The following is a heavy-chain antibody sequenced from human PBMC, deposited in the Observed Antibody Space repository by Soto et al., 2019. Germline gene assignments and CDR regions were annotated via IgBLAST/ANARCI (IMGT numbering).Heavy chain of an antibody. Sequence: GASVKVSCKASGYTFTSYGISWVRQAPGQGLEWMGWISVYNGNTNYAQKLQGRVTMTTDTSTSTAYMELRSLRSDDTAVYYCASGWFGEFVYYFDYWGQGTLATVS. D-gene: IGHD3-10*01. CDR3: ASGWFGEFVYYFDY. J-gene: IGHJ4*02. CDR1: GYTFTSYG. CDR2: ISVYNGNT. V-gene: IGHV1-18*01.